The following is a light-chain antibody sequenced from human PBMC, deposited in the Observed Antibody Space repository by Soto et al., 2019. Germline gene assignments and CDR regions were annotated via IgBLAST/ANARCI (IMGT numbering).Light chain of an antibody. CDR2: GAS. CDR3: QQSNKWPYT. CDR1: QSVSGN. Sequence: EIVMTQSPATLSVSPGERATLSCRACQSVSGNLAWYEQKPGQAPRLLFYGASTRATGIPARFSGTGSGTDFTLTISSLQSEDFAVYYCQQSNKWPYTFGQGTKLEIK. J-gene: IGKJ2*01. V-gene: IGKV3-15*01.